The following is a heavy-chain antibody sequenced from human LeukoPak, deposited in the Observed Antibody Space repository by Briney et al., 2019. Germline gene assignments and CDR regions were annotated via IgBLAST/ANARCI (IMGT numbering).Heavy chain of an antibody. CDR2: LSPYNGDT. CDR1: GYTFTSYG. J-gene: IGHJ4*02. CDR3: ARDIGYCSGGTCSPYCDY. V-gene: IGHV1-18*04. D-gene: IGHD2-15*01. Sequence: SVKVSCKASGYTFTSYGISWVRQAPGQGPEWMGWLSPYNGDTNYAQRLQGRVTMTTDTSTSTAYMELRSLRSDDTAVYYCARDIGYCSGGTCSPYCDYWGQGTLVTVSS.